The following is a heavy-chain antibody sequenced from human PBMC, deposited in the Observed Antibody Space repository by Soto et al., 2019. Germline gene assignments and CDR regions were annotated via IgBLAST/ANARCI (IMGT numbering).Heavy chain of an antibody. J-gene: IGHJ5*02. CDR3: ARSGSYSSGWEAWFDP. D-gene: IGHD6-19*01. V-gene: IGHV1-2*04. CDR1: GYTFTGYY. CDR2: INPNSGGT. Sequence: ASVKVSCKASGYTFTGYYMHWVRQAPGQGLEWMGWINPNSGGTNYAQKFQGWVTMTRDTSISTAYMELSRLRSDDTAVYYCARSGSYSSGWEAWFDPWGQGTLVTVSS.